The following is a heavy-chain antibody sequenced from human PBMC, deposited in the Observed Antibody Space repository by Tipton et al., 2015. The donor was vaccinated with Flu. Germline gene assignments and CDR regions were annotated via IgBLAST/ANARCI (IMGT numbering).Heavy chain of an antibody. Sequence: TLSLTCAVYGGSFSGYYWSWIRQPPGKGLEWIGDINHSGTTNNNPSLRSRVTISVDTSKNQFSLKLNSATAADTAVYYCARYMGYYDYWSGFYAYFDYWGQGNLVTVSS. CDR1: GGSFSGYY. CDR2: INHSGTT. J-gene: IGHJ4*02. D-gene: IGHD3-3*01. CDR3: ARYMGYYDYWSGFYAYFDY. V-gene: IGHV4-34*01.